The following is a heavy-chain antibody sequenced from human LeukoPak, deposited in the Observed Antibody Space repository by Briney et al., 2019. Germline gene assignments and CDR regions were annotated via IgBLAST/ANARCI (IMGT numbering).Heavy chain of an antibody. J-gene: IGHJ4*02. CDR1: GGSFSGYY. CDR2: INHSGST. V-gene: IGHV4-34*01. D-gene: IGHD1-26*01. Sequence: SETLSLTCAVYGGSFSGYYWSWIRQPPGKGLEWIGEINHSGSTTYNPSPKSRVTISVDASKHQFSLKLSSVTAADRAVYYCARRSRSGSYYGCRHWGQGTLVTVSS. CDR3: ARRSRSGSYYGCRH.